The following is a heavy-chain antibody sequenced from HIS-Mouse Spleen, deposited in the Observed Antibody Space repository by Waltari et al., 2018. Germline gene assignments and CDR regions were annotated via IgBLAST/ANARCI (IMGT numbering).Heavy chain of an antibody. Sequence: QVQLQQWGAGLLKPSETLSLTCAVYGGSFSGYYWTWIRQAPGKGLEWIGEINHSGSTNYNPSLKSRVTISVDTSKNQFSLKLSSVTAADTAVYYCARAPSLVVPALSAFDIWGQGTMVTVSS. D-gene: IGHD2-2*01. J-gene: IGHJ3*02. CDR1: GGSFSGYY. V-gene: IGHV4-34*01. CDR2: INHSGST. CDR3: ARAPSLVVPALSAFDI.